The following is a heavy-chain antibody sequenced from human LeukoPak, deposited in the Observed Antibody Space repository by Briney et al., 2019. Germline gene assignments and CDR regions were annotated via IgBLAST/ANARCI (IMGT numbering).Heavy chain of an antibody. CDR3: ARLLERRGSSYGYDF. CDR2: IYHSGST. D-gene: IGHD5-18*01. V-gene: IGHV4-4*02. Sequence: PSGTLSLTCAVSGGSISSSNWWSWVRQPPGKGLEWIGEIYHSGSTNYNPSLKSRVTISVDTSKNQFSLKLSSVTAADTAVYYCARLLERRGSSYGYDFWGQGTLVTVSS. J-gene: IGHJ4*02. CDR1: GGSISSSNW.